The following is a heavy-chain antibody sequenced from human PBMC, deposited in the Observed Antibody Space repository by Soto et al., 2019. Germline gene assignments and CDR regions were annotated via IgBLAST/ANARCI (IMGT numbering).Heavy chain of an antibody. CDR1: GGSISSYY. D-gene: IGHD4-17*01. J-gene: IGHJ6*03. V-gene: IGHV4-59*08. Sequence: TVSGGSISSYYWSWIRQPPGKGLEWIGYIYYSGSTNYNPSLKSRVTISVDTSKNQFSLKLSSVTAADTAVYYCARASDYGDSYYYYYYMDVWGKGTTVTVSS. CDR3: ARASDYGDSYYYYYYMDV. CDR2: IYYSGST.